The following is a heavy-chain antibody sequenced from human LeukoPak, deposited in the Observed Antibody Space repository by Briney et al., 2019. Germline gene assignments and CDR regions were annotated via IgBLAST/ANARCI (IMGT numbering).Heavy chain of an antibody. V-gene: IGHV4-4*07. CDR2: IYTSGST. CDR3: ARGRYDFWSGYYDRFDP. CDR1: GGSISSYY. D-gene: IGHD3-3*01. Sequence: SETLSLTCTVSGGSISSYYWSWIRQPAGKGLEWIGRIYTSGSTNYNPSLKSRVTMSVDTSKNQFPLKLSSVTAADTAVYYCARGRYDFWSGYYDRFDPWGQGTLVTVSS. J-gene: IGHJ5*02.